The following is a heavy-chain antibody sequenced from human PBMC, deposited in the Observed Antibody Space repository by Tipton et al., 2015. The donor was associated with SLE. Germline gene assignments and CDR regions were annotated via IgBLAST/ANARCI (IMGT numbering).Heavy chain of an antibody. Sequence: TLSLTCAVYGGSFSGYYWSWIRQPPGKGLEWIGYIYYSGSTNYNPSLKSRVTISVDTSKNQFSLKLSSVTAADTAVYYCARPYCGSTSCYTGAFDIWGQGTMVTVSS. CDR1: GGSFSGYY. V-gene: IGHV4-59*08. D-gene: IGHD2-2*02. CDR2: IYYSGST. CDR3: ARPYCGSTSCYTGAFDI. J-gene: IGHJ3*02.